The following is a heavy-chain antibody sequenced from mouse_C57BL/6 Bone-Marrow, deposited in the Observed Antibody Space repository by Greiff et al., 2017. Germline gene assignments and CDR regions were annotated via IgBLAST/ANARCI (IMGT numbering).Heavy chain of an antibody. CDR3: ASHLSDY. J-gene: IGHJ2*01. Sequence: QVQLQQSGAELVKPGASVKLSCKASGYTFTSYWMQWVKQRPGQGLEWIGEIDPSDSYTNYNQKFKGKATLTVDTSSSTAYMQLSSLTSEDSAVYYGASHLSDYWGQGTTLTVSS. CDR1: GYTFTSYW. V-gene: IGHV1-50*01. CDR2: IDPSDSYT.